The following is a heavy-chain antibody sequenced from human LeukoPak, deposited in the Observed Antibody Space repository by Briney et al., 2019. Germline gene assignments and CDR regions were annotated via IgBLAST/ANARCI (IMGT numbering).Heavy chain of an antibody. CDR2: ISAYNGNT. CDR3: ACFDDQLVGVDY. CDR1: GYTFTSYG. Sequence: ASVKVSCKASGYTFTSYGISWVRQAPGQGLEWMGWISAYNGNTNYAQKLQGRVTMTTDTSTSTVYMELSSLRSEDTAVYYCACFDDQLVGVDYWGQGTLVTVSS. D-gene: IGHD6-6*01. V-gene: IGHV1-18*01. J-gene: IGHJ4*02.